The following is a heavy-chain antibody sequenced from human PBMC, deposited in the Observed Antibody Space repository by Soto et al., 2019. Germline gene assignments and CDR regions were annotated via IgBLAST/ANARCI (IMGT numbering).Heavy chain of an antibody. CDR3: AKWLRSGSYYCDY. V-gene: IGHV3-23*01. Sequence: GGSLRLSCAASGFTFSSYAMSWVRQAPGKGPEWVSLVDSSGRAYYTDSVKGRFTVSRDNSENTVYLQMNSLRAEDTAVYYCAKWLRSGSYYCDYWGQGTLVTVSS. J-gene: IGHJ4*02. CDR2: VDSSGRA. CDR1: GFTFSSYA. D-gene: IGHD1-26*01.